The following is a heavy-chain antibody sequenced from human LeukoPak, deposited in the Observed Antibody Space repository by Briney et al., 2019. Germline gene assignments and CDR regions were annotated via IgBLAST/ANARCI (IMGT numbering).Heavy chain of an antibody. J-gene: IGHJ5*02. V-gene: IGHV4-61*02. Sequence: PSETLSLACTVSGGSISSGSYYWSWIRQPAGKGLEWIGRIYTSGSTNYNPSLKSRVTISVDTSKNQFSLKLSSVTAADTAVYYCARDLAPKRAVAGKVDNWFDPWGQGTLVTVSS. D-gene: IGHD6-19*01. CDR3: ARDLAPKRAVAGKVDNWFDP. CDR1: GGSISSGSYY. CDR2: IYTSGST.